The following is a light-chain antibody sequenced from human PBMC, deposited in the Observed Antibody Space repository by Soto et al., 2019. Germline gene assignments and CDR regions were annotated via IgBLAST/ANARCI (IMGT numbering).Light chain of an antibody. V-gene: IGKV1-27*01. CDR1: QGISNY. CDR2: AAS. J-gene: IGKJ1*01. CDR3: QKYNSAPRT. Sequence: DIQMTQSPSSLSASVGDRVTITCRASQGISNYLAWYQQKPGKAPKLLIYAASTLQSGVPSRFSGSGSGTDSTLTISSLQPEYVATYYCQKYNSAPRTFGQGTKVEIK.